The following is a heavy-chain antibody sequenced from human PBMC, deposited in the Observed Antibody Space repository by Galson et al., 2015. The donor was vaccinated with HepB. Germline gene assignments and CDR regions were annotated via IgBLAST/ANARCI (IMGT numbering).Heavy chain of an antibody. CDR1: GFSLSTSGMR. Sequence: PALVKPTQTLTLTCTFSGFSLSTSGMRVSWIRQPPGKALEWLARIDWDDDKFYSTSLKTRLTISKDTSKNQVVLTMTNMDPVDTATYYCARTPRDSSGPIFDYWGQGTLVTVSS. CDR2: IDWDDDK. D-gene: IGHD3-22*01. V-gene: IGHV2-70*04. J-gene: IGHJ4*02. CDR3: ARTPRDSSGPIFDY.